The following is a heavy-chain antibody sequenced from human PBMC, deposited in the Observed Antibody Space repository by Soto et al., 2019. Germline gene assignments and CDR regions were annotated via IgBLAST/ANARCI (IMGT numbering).Heavy chain of an antibody. CDR2: IIPIFGTA. D-gene: IGHD3-22*01. Sequence: QVQLVQSGAEVKKPGSSVKVSCKASGGTFSSYAISWVRQAPGQGLEWMGGIIPIFGTANYAQKFQGRVTITADESTSTAYMELRRLSSEDTAVSYCERQSLSSSGYPYYYYYGMDVWGQGTTVTVSS. CDR3: ERQSLSSSGYPYYYYYGMDV. J-gene: IGHJ6*02. CDR1: GGTFSSYA. V-gene: IGHV1-69*01.